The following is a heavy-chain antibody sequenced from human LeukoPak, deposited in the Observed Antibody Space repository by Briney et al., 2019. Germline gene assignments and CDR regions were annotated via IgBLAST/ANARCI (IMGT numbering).Heavy chain of an antibody. V-gene: IGHV3-23*01. CDR3: AKDVSGCGGDCYIF. D-gene: IGHD2-21*02. CDR2: ISSSGGT. Sequence: GGSLRLSCAASGFTIGSYVMSWVRQAPGKGLEWVPAISSSGGTYYADSVKGRFTISRDNSKNTLYLQMNSLRAEDTAVYYCAKDVSGCGGDCYIFWGQGTLVTVSS. J-gene: IGHJ4*02. CDR1: GFTIGSYV.